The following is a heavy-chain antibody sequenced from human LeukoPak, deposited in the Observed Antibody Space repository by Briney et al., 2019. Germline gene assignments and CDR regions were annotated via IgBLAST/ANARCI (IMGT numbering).Heavy chain of an antibody. CDR1: GGSISSSSYY. D-gene: IGHD6-19*01. CDR2: IYYSGST. Sequence: SETLSLTCTVSGGSISSSSYYWGWIRQPPGKGLEWIGSIYYSGSTYYNPSLKSRVTISVDTSKNQFSLKLSSVTAADTAVYYCARHSYSSGWYSGWFDPWGQGTLVTVSS. CDR3: ARHSYSSGWYSGWFDP. V-gene: IGHV4-39*01. J-gene: IGHJ5*02.